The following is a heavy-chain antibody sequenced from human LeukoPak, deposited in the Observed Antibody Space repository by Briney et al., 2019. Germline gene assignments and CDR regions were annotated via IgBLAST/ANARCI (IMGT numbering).Heavy chain of an antibody. CDR3: ARHHAYSDAFDI. CDR2: IYTSGST. V-gene: IGHV4-4*09. J-gene: IGHJ3*02. Sequence: WETVSLTCTVSGGSISSYYWSWIRQPPGKGLEWIGYIYTSGSTNYNPSLKSRVTISVDTSKNQFSLKLSSVTAADTAVYYCARHHAYSDAFDIWGQGTMVTVSS. D-gene: IGHD2-15*01. CDR1: GGSISSYY.